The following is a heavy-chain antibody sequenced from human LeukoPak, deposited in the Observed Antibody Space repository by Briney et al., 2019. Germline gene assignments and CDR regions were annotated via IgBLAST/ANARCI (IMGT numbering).Heavy chain of an antibody. CDR1: GFTFSSYS. CDR3: ARIGPYYDFWSGYPYYYYYMDV. Sequence: QPGGSLRLSCAASGFTFSSYSMNWVRQAPGKGLEWVSYISSSSSTIYYADSVKGRFTISRDNAKNSLYLQMNSLRAEDTAVYYCARIGPYYDFWSGYPYYYYYMDVWGKGTTVTVSS. V-gene: IGHV3-48*01. D-gene: IGHD3-3*01. J-gene: IGHJ6*03. CDR2: ISSSSSTI.